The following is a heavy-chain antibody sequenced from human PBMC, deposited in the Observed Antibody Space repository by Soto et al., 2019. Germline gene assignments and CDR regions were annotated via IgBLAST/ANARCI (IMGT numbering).Heavy chain of an antibody. Sequence: GESLKISCKGSGYNFTTYWITRVRQAPGQGLEWMGWVSAYNGNTNYAQKFQGRVTMTTDTSTSTAYMELRSLRSDDTAVYYCARDFNCTRRCIDVFDIWGQGTMVTVSS. J-gene: IGHJ3*02. CDR3: ARDFNCTRRCIDVFDI. CDR2: VSAYNGNT. D-gene: IGHD2-8*01. CDR1: GYNFTTYW. V-gene: IGHV1-18*04.